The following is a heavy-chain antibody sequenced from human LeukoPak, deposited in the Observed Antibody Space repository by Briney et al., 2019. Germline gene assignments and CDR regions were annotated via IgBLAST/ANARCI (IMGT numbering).Heavy chain of an antibody. D-gene: IGHD3-10*01. CDR2: IYSSGST. V-gene: IGHV4-61*02. CDR1: GGSISSGSYY. J-gene: IGHJ6*03. CDR3: ARDRSIWFGESYYYYYYMDV. Sequence: SQTLSLTCTVSGGSISSGSYYWGWIRQPAGKGLEWIGRIYSSGSTNYNPSLKSRVTISVDTSKNQFSLKLSSVTAADTAVYYCARDRSIWFGESYYYYYYMDVWGKGTTVTVSS.